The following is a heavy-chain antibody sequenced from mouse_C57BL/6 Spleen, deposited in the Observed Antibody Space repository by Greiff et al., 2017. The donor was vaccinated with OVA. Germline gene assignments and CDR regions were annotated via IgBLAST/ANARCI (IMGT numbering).Heavy chain of an antibody. D-gene: IGHD2-5*01. V-gene: IGHV1-82*01. CDR3: ARSYYSNYWYFDV. CDR1: GYAFSSSW. Sequence: VQRVESGPELVKPGASVKISCKASGYAFSSSWMNWVKQRPGKGLEWIGRIYPGDGDTNYNGKFKGKATLTADKSSSTAYMQLSSLTSEDSAVYFCARSYYSNYWYFDVWGTGTTVTVSS. CDR2: IYPGDGDT. J-gene: IGHJ1*03.